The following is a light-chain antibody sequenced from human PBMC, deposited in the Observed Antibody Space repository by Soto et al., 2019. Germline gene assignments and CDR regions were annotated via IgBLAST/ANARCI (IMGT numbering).Light chain of an antibody. CDR1: QSVLYSPNNKNY. J-gene: IGKJ1*01. V-gene: IGKV4-1*01. CDR3: HQYHPAPQT. Sequence: DIVMTQSPDSLAVSLGERATINCKSSQSVLYSPNNKNYLAWYQQKPGQPPKLLVYWASTRESGVPDRFSGSGSGTDFTLTISSLQAEDAAVYYCHQYHPAPQTFGQGTKVEIK. CDR2: WAS.